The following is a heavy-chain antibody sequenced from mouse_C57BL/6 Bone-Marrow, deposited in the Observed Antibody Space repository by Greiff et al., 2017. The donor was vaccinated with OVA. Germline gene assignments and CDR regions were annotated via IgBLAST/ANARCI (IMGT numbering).Heavy chain of an antibody. CDR1: GYTFTDYY. CDR2: INPYNGGT. D-gene: IGHD1-2*01. V-gene: IGHV1-19*01. J-gene: IGHJ4*01. CDR3: ARLRLRLYAMDY. Sequence: VQLKQSGPVLVKPGASVKMSCKASGYTFTDYYMNWVKQSHGKSLEWIGVINPYNGGTSYNQKFKGKATLTVDKSSSTAYMELNSLTSEDSAVYYCARLRLRLYAMDYWGQGTSVTVSS.